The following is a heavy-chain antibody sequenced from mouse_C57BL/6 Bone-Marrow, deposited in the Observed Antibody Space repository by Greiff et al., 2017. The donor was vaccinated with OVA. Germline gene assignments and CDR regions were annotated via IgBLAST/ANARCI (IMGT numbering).Heavy chain of an antibody. Sequence: VQLQQSGAELVKPGASVKISCKASGYAFSSYWMNWVKQRPGKGLEWIGQIYPGDGDTNYNGKFKGKATLTADKSSSTAYMQLSRLTSEVSAVYFCARGYGSSYGFAYWGQGTLVTVSA. D-gene: IGHD1-1*01. V-gene: IGHV1-80*01. CDR1: GYAFSSYW. J-gene: IGHJ3*01. CDR3: ARGYGSSYGFAY. CDR2: IYPGDGDT.